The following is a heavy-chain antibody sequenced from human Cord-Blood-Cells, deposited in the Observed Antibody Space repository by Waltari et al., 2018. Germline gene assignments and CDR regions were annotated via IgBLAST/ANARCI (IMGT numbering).Heavy chain of an antibody. Sequence: QVQLVQAGAEAKKPRSSVKVSCTASAGASSIYAFSWVRQPPGQGLEWMGRFITILGIANDAQKFQGRVTITADKSTSTAYMELSSLRSEDTAVYYCAREQQRVLDYWGQGTLVTVSS. CDR1: AGASSIYA. CDR2: FITILGIA. CDR3: AREQQRVLDY. J-gene: IGHJ4*02. D-gene: IGHD6-6*01. V-gene: IGHV1-69*09.